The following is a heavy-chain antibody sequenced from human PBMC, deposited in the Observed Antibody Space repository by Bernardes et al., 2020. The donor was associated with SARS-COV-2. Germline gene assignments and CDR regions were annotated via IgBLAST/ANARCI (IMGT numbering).Heavy chain of an antibody. V-gene: IGHV2-5*02. D-gene: IGHD3-22*01. J-gene: IGHJ5*02. CDR1: GFSLSTSGVG. CDR3: AHRSAYYYDSSGYMFDP. CDR2: NYWDDDK. Sequence: SGPTLVKPTQTLTLTCTFSGFSLSTSGVGVGWIRQPPGKALEWLALNYWDDDKRYSPSLKSRLTITKDTSKNQVVLTMTNMDPVDTATYYCAHRSAYYYDSSGYMFDPWGQGTLVTVSS.